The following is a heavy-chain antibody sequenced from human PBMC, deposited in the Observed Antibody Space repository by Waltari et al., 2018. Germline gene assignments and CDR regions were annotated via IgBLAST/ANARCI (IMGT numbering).Heavy chain of an antibody. J-gene: IGHJ3*02. V-gene: IGHV1-18*01. CDR2: VSTYNGNT. CDR3: ARDRQGSI. Sequence: QVQLVQSGAEVKKPGASVKVSRKASGYTFTSYGISWVRQAPGQGLEWMGWVSTYNGNTNSAQKVKGRVTMTSDTATRTAYREVRSLTSDDAAGYYCARDRQGSIWGQGTMVTVSS. CDR1: GYTFTSYG.